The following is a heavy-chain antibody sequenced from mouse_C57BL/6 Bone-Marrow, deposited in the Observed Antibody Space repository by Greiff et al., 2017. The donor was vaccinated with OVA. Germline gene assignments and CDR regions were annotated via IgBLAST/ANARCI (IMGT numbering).Heavy chain of an antibody. Sequence: VQLQQSGAELVRPGASVTLSCKASGYTFTDYEMHWVKQTPVHGLEWIGAIDPETGGTAYNQKFKGKAILTADKSSSTAYMELRSLTSEDSAVYYCTRRRWLPYYFDYWGQGTTLTVSS. J-gene: IGHJ2*01. CDR2: IDPETGGT. CDR1: GYTFTDYE. CDR3: TRRRWLPYYFDY. V-gene: IGHV1-15*01. D-gene: IGHD2-3*01.